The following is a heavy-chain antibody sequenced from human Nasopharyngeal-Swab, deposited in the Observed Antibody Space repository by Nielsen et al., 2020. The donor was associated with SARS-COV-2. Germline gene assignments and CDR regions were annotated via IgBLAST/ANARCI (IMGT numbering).Heavy chain of an antibody. CDR3: ARVSPVANFDY. Sequence: GESLKISCAASGFTVSSNYMSWVRQAPGKGLERVSVIYSGGSTYYADSVKGRFTISRDNSKNTLYLQMNSLRAEDTAVYYCARVSPVANFDYWGQGTLVTVSS. CDR1: GFTVSSNY. J-gene: IGHJ4*02. CDR2: IYSGGST. V-gene: IGHV3-66*01. D-gene: IGHD4-23*01.